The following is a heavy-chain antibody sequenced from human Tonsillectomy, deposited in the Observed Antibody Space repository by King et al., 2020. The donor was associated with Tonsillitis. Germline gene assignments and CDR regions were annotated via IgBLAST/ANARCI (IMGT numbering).Heavy chain of an antibody. D-gene: IGHD4-17*01. CDR1: GFTFSDYY. V-gene: IGHV3-11*01. Sequence: VQLVESGGGLVKPGGSLRLSCAASGFTFSDYYMSWISQAPGKGLEWVAYISSRGSTIYYPDSVKGRFTISRDNAKNSLYLQMNSLRAEDTGVYYCAGGTTVTSFDSWGQGTLVTVSS. CDR2: ISSRGSTI. J-gene: IGHJ4*02. CDR3: AGGTTVTSFDS.